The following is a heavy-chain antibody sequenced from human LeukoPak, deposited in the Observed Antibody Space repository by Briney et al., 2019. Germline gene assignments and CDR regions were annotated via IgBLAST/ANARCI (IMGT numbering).Heavy chain of an antibody. V-gene: IGHV3-30*03. D-gene: IGHD6-19*01. Sequence: PGGSLRLSCAASGFTFSSYGMHWVRQAPGKALEWVAVISYDGSNKYYADSVKGRFTISRDNSKNTLYLQMNSLRAEDTAVYYCATDSSGWFYFDYWGQGTLVTVSS. CDR3: ATDSSGWFYFDY. J-gene: IGHJ4*02. CDR1: GFTFSSYG. CDR2: ISYDGSNK.